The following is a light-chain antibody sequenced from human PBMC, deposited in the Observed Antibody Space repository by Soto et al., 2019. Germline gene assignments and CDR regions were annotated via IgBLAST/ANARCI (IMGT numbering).Light chain of an antibody. Sequence: EIVMTQSPATLSLSPGERATLSCRASQSVSSNLAWYQQKPGQAPRLLIYGASTRATGIPARFSGSGSGTEFTLTSSRLQSEDFAVYCCQRNNNWPWTFGQGTKVEIK. V-gene: IGKV3-15*01. CDR2: GAS. CDR3: QRNNNWPWT. J-gene: IGKJ1*01. CDR1: QSVSSN.